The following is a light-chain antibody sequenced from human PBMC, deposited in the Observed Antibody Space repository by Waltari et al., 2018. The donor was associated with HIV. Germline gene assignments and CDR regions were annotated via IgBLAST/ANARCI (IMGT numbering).Light chain of an antibody. V-gene: IGKV2-30*01. CDR2: KVS. CDR3: MQGTHWPYT. J-gene: IGKJ2*01. Sequence: GQPASISCRSSLSLVYSDGNTYLSWFQQRPGQSPRRLVYKVSKRDSGVPDRFSGSGSGTGFTLKISRVEAEDVGVYYCMQGTHWPYTFGQGTKLEIK. CDR1: LSLVYSDGNTY.